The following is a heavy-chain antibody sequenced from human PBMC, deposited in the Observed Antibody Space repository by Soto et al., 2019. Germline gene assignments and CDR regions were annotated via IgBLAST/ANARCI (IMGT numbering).Heavy chain of an antibody. D-gene: IGHD1-1*01. CDR2: ITNSGST. CDR3: ARGRPAIATRWFDS. CDR1: GGSLGSYY. V-gene: IGHV4-34*01. J-gene: IGHJ5*01. Sequence: SETLSLTWTVSGGSLGSYYWSWIRQPPGKGLEWIGEITNSGSTYYNPSLKSRVTISGDTSKNQFSLEVRSVSAADTAVYFCARGRPAIATRWFDSWGQGTLVTVSS.